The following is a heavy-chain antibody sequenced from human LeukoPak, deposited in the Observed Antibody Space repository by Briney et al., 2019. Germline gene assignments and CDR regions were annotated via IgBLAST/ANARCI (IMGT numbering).Heavy chain of an antibody. CDR2: INHSGST. D-gene: IGHD3-10*01. Sequence: SETLSLTCAVYGGSFSGYYWSWIRQPPGKGLEWIGEINHSGSTNYNPSLKSRVTISVDTSKNQFSLKLSSVTAADTAVYYCASLPIYYSRTYDYWGQGTLVTVSS. J-gene: IGHJ4*02. CDR1: GGSFSGYY. V-gene: IGHV4-34*01. CDR3: ASLPIYYSRTYDY.